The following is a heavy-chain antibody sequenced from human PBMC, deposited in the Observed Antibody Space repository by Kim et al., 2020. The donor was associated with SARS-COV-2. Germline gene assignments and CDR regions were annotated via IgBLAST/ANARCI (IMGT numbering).Heavy chain of an antibody. V-gene: IGHV4-31*02. CDR3: AREGAYGDWDY. Sequence: YYNPSLKSRVTISVDTSKNQFSLKLSSVTAADTAVYYCAREGAYGDWDYWGQGTLVTVSS. D-gene: IGHD4-17*01. J-gene: IGHJ4*02.